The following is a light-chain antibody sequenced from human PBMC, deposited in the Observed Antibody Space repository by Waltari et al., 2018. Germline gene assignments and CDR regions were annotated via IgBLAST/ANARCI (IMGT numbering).Light chain of an antibody. CDR3: SSYAGRNNLV. V-gene: IGLV2-8*01. CDR1: SSDVGSYYY. CDR2: EVS. J-gene: IGLJ2*01. Sequence: QSALTQPPSASGSPGQSVTISCTGTSSDVGSYYYVSWYQQHPGKAPKLMSYEVSKRPSGVPDLFAGSKSGNTASLTVSGLQAEDETDYYCSSYAGRNNLVFGGGTKLTVL.